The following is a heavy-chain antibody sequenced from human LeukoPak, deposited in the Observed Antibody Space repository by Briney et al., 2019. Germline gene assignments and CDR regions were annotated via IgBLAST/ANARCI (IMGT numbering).Heavy chain of an antibody. CDR2: ISDSGGST. V-gene: IGHV3-23*01. CDR1: GFTFSSYW. J-gene: IGHJ4*02. D-gene: IGHD3-3*01. CDR3: AKANSITIFGVISPVDY. Sequence: GGSLRLSCAASGFTFSSYWMSWVRQAPGKGLEWVSTISDSGGSTYYADSVKGRFTISRDNSKNTLYLQMNSLRAEDTAVYYCAKANSITIFGVISPVDYWGQGTLVTVSS.